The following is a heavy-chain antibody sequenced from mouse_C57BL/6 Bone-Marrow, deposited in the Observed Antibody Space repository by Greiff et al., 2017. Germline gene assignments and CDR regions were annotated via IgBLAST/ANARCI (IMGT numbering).Heavy chain of an antibody. CDR2: IDPSDSET. D-gene: IGHD1-1*01. CDR1: GYTFTSYW. CDR3: ARGDPDYYGTPFAY. Sequence: QVQLQQPGAELVRPGSSVKLSCKASGYTFTSYWMHWVKQRPIQGLEWIGNIDPSDSETHYNQKFKDKATLTVDKSSSTAYMQLSSLTSEDSAVYYCARGDPDYYGTPFAYWGQGTLVTVSA. J-gene: IGHJ3*01. V-gene: IGHV1-52*01.